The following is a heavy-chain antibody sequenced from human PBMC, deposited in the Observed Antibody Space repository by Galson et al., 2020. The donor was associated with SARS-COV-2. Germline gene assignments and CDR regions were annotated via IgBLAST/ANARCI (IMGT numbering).Heavy chain of an antibody. CDR1: GYTFTSYA. Sequence: ASVTVSCKASGYTFTSYAMNWVRQAPGQGLEWMGWINTNTGNPTYAQGFTGRFVFSLDTSVSTAYLQISSLKAEDTAVYYCARVSVWYDSSGSYDAFDIWGQGTMVTVSS. V-gene: IGHV7-4-1*02. CDR2: INTNTGNP. D-gene: IGHD3-22*01. J-gene: IGHJ3*02. CDR3: ARVSVWYDSSGSYDAFDI.